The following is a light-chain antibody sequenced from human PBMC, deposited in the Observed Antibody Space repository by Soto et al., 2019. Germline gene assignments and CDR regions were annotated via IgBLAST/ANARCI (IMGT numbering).Light chain of an antibody. V-gene: IGKV1-5*03. CDR2: KAS. CDR1: QSISSW. J-gene: IGKJ1*01. CDR3: QQYNGYSRT. Sequence: DIQTTPSTSTLAASVGDRVTITCRASQSISSWLAWYQQKPGKAPKLLIYKASNLESGVPSRFSGSGSGTEFTLTISSLQPDDFATYYCQQYNGYSRTFGQGTKVDIK.